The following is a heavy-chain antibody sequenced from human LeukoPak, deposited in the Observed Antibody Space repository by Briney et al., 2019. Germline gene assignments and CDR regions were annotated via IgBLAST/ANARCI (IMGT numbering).Heavy chain of an antibody. CDR2: INPSGGST. D-gene: IGHD6-13*01. CDR3: ARSIAAAGTPHYYYYYYMDV. CDR1: GYTFTSYY. Sequence: ASVKVSCKAPGYTFTSYYMHWVRQAPRQGLEWMGIINPSGGSTSYAQKFQGRVTMTRDMSTSTVYIELSSLRSEDTAVYYCARSIAAAGTPHYYYYYYMDVWGKGTTVTVSS. J-gene: IGHJ6*03. V-gene: IGHV1-46*01.